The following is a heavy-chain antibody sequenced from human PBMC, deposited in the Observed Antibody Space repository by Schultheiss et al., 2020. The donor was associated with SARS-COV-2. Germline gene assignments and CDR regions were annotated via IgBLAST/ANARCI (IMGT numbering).Heavy chain of an antibody. J-gene: IGHJ4*02. D-gene: IGHD1-26*01. CDR2: IYSGGST. CDR1: GFTVSSNY. Sequence: GGSLSLSFAASGFTVSSNYMSWVRQAPGKGLEWVSVIYSGGSTYYADSVKGRFTISRDNSKNTLYLQMNSLRAEDTAVYYCATTASGSYYPSGFDYWGQGTLVTVSS. CDR3: ATTASGSYYPSGFDY. V-gene: IGHV3-53*01.